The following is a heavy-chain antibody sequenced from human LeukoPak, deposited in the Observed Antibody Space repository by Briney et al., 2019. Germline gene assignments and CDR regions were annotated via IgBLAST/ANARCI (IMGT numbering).Heavy chain of an antibody. CDR2: INPNSSGT. CDR3: ASGERDYYYYYYMDV. Sequence: ASVNVSCKASGFTFTGYYMHWVRQAPGQGLEWMGWINPNSSGTNYAQKFQGRVTMTRDTSISTAYMEMTRLRSDDTAVYYCASGERDYYYYYYMDVWGKGTTVTVSS. V-gene: IGHV1-2*02. J-gene: IGHJ6*03. CDR1: GFTFTGYY. D-gene: IGHD2-21*01.